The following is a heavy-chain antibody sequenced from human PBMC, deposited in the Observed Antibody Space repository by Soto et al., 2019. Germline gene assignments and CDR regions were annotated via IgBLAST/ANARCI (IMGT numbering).Heavy chain of an antibody. J-gene: IGHJ4*02. D-gene: IGHD3-3*01. CDR2: INPSGGST. Sequence: ASVKVSCKASGYTFTSYYMHWVRQAPGQGLEWMGIINPSGGSTGYAQKFQGRVTMTRDTSTSTVYMELSSLRSEDTAVYYCARGAPYDFWSCYLIASFDYWGQGNLVSV. CDR3: ARGAPYDFWSCYLIASFDY. CDR1: GYTFTSYY. V-gene: IGHV1-46*03.